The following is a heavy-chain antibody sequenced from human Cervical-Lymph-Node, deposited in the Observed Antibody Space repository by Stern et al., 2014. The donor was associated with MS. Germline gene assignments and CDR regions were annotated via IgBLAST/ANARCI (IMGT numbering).Heavy chain of an antibody. CDR2: IYYSGRT. CDR1: GGSISDYY. V-gene: IGHV4-59*01. D-gene: IGHD1-14*01. Sequence: QVQLQESGPGLVKPSETLSLTCTVSGGSISDYYLSWIRQPPGKGLEWIGYIYYSGRTNYNPSLKSRVTISVDTSKNQFSLNLSSVTAADTAVYYCARGPNRYYFDYWGQGTLVTVSS. CDR3: ARGPNRYYFDY. J-gene: IGHJ4*02.